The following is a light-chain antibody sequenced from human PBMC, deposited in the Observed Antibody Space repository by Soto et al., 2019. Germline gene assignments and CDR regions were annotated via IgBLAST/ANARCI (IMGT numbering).Light chain of an antibody. CDR2: EVS. J-gene: IGLJ1*01. V-gene: IGLV2-14*01. Sequence: QSALTQPASVSGSPGQSITISCTGTSSDGGGYNYVSWYQQHPGKAPKLMIYEVSNRPSGVSYRFSGSKSGNTASLTISWLRAEAEADYYCSSYTSSSSPYVFGTGTKVTVL. CDR1: SSDGGGYNY. CDR3: SSYTSSSSPYV.